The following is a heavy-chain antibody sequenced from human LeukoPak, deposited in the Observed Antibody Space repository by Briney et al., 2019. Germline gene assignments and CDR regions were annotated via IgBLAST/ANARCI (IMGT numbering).Heavy chain of an antibody. CDR3: ARHLDKSIVVVITSDIHYFDY. Sequence: KPSETLSLTCTVSGGSISSSSYYWGWIRQPPGKGLEWIGSIYYSGSTYYHPSLKSRVTISVDTSKNQFSLKLSSVTAADTAVYYCARHLDKSIVVVITSDIHYFDYWGQGTLVTVSS. CDR1: GGSISSSSYY. CDR2: IYYSGST. V-gene: IGHV4-39*01. D-gene: IGHD3-22*01. J-gene: IGHJ4*02.